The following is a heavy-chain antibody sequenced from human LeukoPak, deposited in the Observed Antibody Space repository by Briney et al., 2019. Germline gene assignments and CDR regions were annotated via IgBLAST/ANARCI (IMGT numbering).Heavy chain of an antibody. Sequence: SETLSLTCTVSGGSISSSSYYWGWIRQPPGKGLEWIGSIYYSGSTYYNPSLKSRVTISVDTSKNQFSLKLSSVTAADTAVYYCARATYYYDSSGYPEDLFDYWGQGTLVTVSS. CDR1: GGSISSSSYY. CDR2: IYYSGST. V-gene: IGHV4-39*07. D-gene: IGHD3-22*01. J-gene: IGHJ4*02. CDR3: ARATYYYDSSGYPEDLFDY.